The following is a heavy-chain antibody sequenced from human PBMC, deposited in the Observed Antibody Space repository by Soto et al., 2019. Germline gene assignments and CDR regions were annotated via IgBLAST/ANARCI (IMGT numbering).Heavy chain of an antibody. D-gene: IGHD1-26*01. Sequence: QVQLQESGPGLVKPSETLSLTCTVSGGSVSSGSYYWSWIRQPPGKGLEWIGYIYSSGSTNYNPSVEGLVTISVDTPKNQFTLKLSSVTAADTTVYYCAREHQSGIHDPYFDYSGQGTLVTVSS. CDR3: AREHQSGIHDPYFDY. CDR2: IYSSGST. CDR1: GGSVSSGSYY. J-gene: IGHJ4*02. V-gene: IGHV4-61*01.